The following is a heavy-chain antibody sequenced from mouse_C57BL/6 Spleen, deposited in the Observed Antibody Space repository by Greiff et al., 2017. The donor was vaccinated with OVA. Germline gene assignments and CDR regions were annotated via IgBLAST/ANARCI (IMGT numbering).Heavy chain of an antibody. CDR3: ARSLYDGSSPYYFDY. D-gene: IGHD1-1*01. Sequence: EVQGVESGGGLVQPGGSLSLSCAASGFTFTDYYMSWVRQPPGKALEWLGFIRNKANGYTTEYSASVKGRFTISRDNSQSILYLQMNALRAEDSATYYCARSLYDGSSPYYFDYWGQGTTLTVSS. V-gene: IGHV7-3*01. CDR1: GFTFTDYY. CDR2: IRNKANGYTT. J-gene: IGHJ2*01.